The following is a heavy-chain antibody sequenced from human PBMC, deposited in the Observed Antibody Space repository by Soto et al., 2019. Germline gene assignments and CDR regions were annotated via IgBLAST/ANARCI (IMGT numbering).Heavy chain of an antibody. J-gene: IGHJ4*02. Sequence: QVQLVVSGGGVVKPGRSLRLSCTASGFTFSRFGFHWVRQTPGKGLEWVAHVWNDGTTQYYEDSANGRVGISRDNSESSVYLQMNSLRVEDTAVYSCARDAGYYDNGWGSYRSLFDSWGKGTLVTVSS. V-gene: IGHV3-33*01. D-gene: IGHD3-16*02. CDR1: GFTFSRFG. CDR2: VWNDGTTQ. CDR3: ARDAGYYDNGWGSYRSLFDS.